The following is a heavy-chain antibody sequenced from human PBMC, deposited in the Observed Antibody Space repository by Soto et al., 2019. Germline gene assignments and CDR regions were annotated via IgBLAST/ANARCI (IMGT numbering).Heavy chain of an antibody. CDR1: GFIFSSFP. Sequence: QVQLVESGGGVVQPGRSPRLSCAASGFIFSSFPMHWVRQAPGKGLEWVARISHDAKFQHYADSVKGQFTVSRDNSKNPVYLPLTSLSAEDTAVYYCAKDRSGAWSLDYWGQGTLVTVSS. CDR3: AKDRSGAWSLDY. V-gene: IGHV3-30*18. D-gene: IGHD2-21*01. CDR2: ISHDAKFQ. J-gene: IGHJ4*02.